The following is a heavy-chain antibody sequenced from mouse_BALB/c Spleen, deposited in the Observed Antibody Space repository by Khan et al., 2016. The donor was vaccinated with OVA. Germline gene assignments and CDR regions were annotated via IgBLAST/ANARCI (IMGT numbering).Heavy chain of an antibody. CDR1: GFTFSTYG. V-gene: IGHV5-6*01. Sequence: EVELVESGGDLVKPGGSLKLSCAASGFTFSTYGMSWVRQPPDKRLEWVATISTGGSYTYYPDSVKGGLTSSRDNAKNTLYLQMSSLKAEDTAMFYCARLSYYYDSEGFAYWGQGTLVTVSA. J-gene: IGHJ3*01. D-gene: IGHD1-1*01. CDR3: ARLSYYYDSEGFAY. CDR2: ISTGGSYT.